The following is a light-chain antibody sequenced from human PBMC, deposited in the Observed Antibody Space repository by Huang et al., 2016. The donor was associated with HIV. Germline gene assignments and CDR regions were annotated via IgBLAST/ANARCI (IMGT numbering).Light chain of an antibody. V-gene: IGKV2-28*01. J-gene: IGKJ3*01. Sequence: DIVMTQSPLSLPVTPGEPASISCRSSQSLLQSNGYNYLNWYLQKPGQSPQLLIYLGSNRASGVPDRFSGSGSGTGCTLKISRVEAEDVGVYYCMQALQTPFTFGPGTKVDIK. CDR1: QSLLQSNGYNY. CDR2: LGS. CDR3: MQALQTPFT.